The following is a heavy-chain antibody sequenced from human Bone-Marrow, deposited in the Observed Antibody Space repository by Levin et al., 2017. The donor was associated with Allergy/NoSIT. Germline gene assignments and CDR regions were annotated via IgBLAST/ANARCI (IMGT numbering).Heavy chain of an antibody. CDR3: AILRAGSGWGLDY. V-gene: IGHV4-31*03. J-gene: IGHJ4*02. CDR1: GGSISSGGYY. CDR2: IYYSGST. D-gene: IGHD3-10*01. Sequence: PSETLSLTCTVSGGSISSGGYYWSWIRQHPGKGLEWIGYIYYSGSTYYNPSLKSRVTISVDTSKNQFSLKLSSVTAADTAVYYCAILRAGSGWGLDYWGQGTLVTVSS.